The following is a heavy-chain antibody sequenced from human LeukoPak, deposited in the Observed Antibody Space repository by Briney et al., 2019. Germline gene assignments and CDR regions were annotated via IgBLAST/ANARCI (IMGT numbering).Heavy chain of an antibody. D-gene: IGHD3-22*01. CDR2: ISGSGGNT. CDR3: AKSLTGYYDSSGYYFNWFDP. Sequence: GGSLRLSCAASGFTFSSYAMSWVRQAPGKGLEWVSGISGSGGNTYYADSVKGRFIISRDNSKNTLYLQMSSLRAEDTAVYYCAKSLTGYYDSSGYYFNWFDPWGQGTLVTVSS. CDR1: GFTFSSYA. V-gene: IGHV3-23*01. J-gene: IGHJ5*02.